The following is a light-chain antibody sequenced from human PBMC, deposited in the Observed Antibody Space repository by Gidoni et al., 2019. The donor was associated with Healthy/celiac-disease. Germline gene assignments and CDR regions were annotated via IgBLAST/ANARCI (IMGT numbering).Light chain of an antibody. CDR3: QQYNNWPPWT. CDR1: QSVSSN. Sequence: EIVMTQSPATLSVSPGERATLPCRASQSVSSNLAWYQQKPGQAPRLLIYVASTRATGIPARFSGGGSGTEFTLTISSLQSEDFAVYYCQQYNNWPPWTFXXXTKVEIK. V-gene: IGKV3-15*01. J-gene: IGKJ1*01. CDR2: VAS.